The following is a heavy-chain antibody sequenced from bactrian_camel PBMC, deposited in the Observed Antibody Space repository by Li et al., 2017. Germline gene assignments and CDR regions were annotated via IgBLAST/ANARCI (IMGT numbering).Heavy chain of an antibody. CDR1: GFTFSSRK. CDR2: INGGLGTGMT. V-gene: IGHV3S40*01. CDR3: VRSRGYD. Sequence: VQLVESGGGLVQPGGSLRLSCAASGFTFSSRKMTWIRQAPGKGLEWVARINGGLGTGMTDYADSVKGRFTTSRDDAKNTIYLQMNSLKPDDTAVYYCVRSRGYDWGQGTQVTVS. D-gene: IGHD5*01. J-gene: IGHJ4*01.